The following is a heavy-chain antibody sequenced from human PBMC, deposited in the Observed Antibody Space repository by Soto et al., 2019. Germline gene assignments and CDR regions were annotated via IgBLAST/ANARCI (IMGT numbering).Heavy chain of an antibody. D-gene: IGHD3-3*01. CDR2: ISYDGSNK. J-gene: IGHJ6*02. CDR3: AKDRGAYDFWSGYYASYYYYGMDV. CDR1: GFTFSSYG. V-gene: IGHV3-30*18. Sequence: GGSLRLSCAASGFTFSSYGMHWVRQAPGKGLEWVAVISYDGSNKYYADSVKGRFTISRDNSKNTLYLQMNSLRAEDTAVYYCAKDRGAYDFWSGYYASYYYYGMDVWGQGTTVTVSS.